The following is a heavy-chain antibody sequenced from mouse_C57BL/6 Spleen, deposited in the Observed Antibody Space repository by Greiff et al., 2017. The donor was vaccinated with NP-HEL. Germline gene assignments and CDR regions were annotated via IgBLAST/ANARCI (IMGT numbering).Heavy chain of an antibody. J-gene: IGHJ1*03. D-gene: IGHD1-1*02. Sequence: VQLQQSGPELVKPGASVKISCKASGYTFTDYYMNWVKQSHGKSLEWIGDINPNNGGTSYNQKFKGKATLTVDKSSSTAYMELRSLTSEDSAVYICASGDVVDGWDFDVWGTGTTVTVSS. CDR2: INPNNGGT. CDR1: GYTFTDYY. V-gene: IGHV1-26*01. CDR3: ASGDVVDGWDFDV.